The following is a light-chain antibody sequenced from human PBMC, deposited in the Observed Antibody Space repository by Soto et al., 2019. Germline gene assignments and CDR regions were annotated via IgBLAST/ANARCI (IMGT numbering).Light chain of an antibody. Sequence: QSALTQPASVSGSPGQSITISCTGTSSDVGGYNYVSWYQQHPVKAPKLMIYDVTNRPSEVSDRFSGSKSGNTASLTISGLQAEDEADYYCSSYTSSSTPYVFGTWTKLTVL. J-gene: IGLJ1*01. CDR2: DVT. V-gene: IGLV2-14*01. CDR1: SSDVGGYNY. CDR3: SSYTSSSTPYV.